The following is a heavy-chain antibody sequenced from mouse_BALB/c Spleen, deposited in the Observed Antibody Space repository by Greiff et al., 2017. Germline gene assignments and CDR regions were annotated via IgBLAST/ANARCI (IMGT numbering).Heavy chain of an antibody. CDR3: ASDYGYDYWYFDV. Sequence: EVQLVESGGGLVQPGGSRKFSCAASGFTFSSFGMHWVRQAPEKGLEWVAYISSGSSTTYYAATVKGRFTISRDNPKNTLFLQMTSLRSEDTAMYYCASDYGYDYWYFDVWGAGTAVTVSA. J-gene: IGHJ1*01. CDR1: GFTFSSFG. D-gene: IGHD2-2*01. CDR2: ISSGSSTT. V-gene: IGHV5-17*02.